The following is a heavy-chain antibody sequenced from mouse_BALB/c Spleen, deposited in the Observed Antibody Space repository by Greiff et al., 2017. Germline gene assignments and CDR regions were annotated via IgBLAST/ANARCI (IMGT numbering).Heavy chain of an antibody. J-gene: IGHJ3*01. CDR1: GYTFTSYV. Sequence: EAQLQQSGPELVKPGASVKMSCKASGYTFTSYVMHWVKQKPGQGLEWIGYINPYNDGTKYNEKFKGKATLTSDKSSSTAYMELSSLTSEDSAVYYCARLDYDYPAWFAYWGQGTLVTVSA. CDR2: INPYNDGT. V-gene: IGHV1-14*01. CDR3: ARLDYDYPAWFAY. D-gene: IGHD2-4*01.